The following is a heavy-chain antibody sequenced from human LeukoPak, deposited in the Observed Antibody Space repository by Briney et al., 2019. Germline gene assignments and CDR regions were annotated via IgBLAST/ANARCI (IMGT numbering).Heavy chain of an antibody. J-gene: IGHJ4*02. V-gene: IGHV1-2*02. D-gene: IGHD3-10*01. CDR1: GYTFTGYY. CDR2: INPNSGGT. CDR3: ARDGTYYYGSGSYGGADY. Sequence: ASVKVSCKASGYTFTGYYMHWVRQAPGQGLEWMGWINPNSGGTNYAQKFQGRVTMTRDTSISTAYMELSRLRSDDTAVYYCARDGTYYYGSGSYGGADYWGQGTLVTVSS.